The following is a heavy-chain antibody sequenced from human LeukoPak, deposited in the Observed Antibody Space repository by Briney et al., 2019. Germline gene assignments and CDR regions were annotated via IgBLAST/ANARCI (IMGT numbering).Heavy chain of an antibody. CDR2: IYPGDSDT. CDR1: GYSFSSYW. D-gene: IGHD6-13*01. J-gene: IGHJ4*02. CDR3: ARQDSGAGTGADY. Sequence: GEPLKISCKASGYSFSSYWIGWVRQMPGKGLEWMAIIYPGDSDTRYSPSFRGQVTISTDKSISTAYLQWSSLKASDTAMYYCARQDSGAGTGADYWGQGTLVTVSS. V-gene: IGHV5-51*01.